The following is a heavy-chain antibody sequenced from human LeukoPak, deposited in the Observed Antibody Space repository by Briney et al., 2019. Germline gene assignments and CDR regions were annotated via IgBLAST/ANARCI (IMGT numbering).Heavy chain of an antibody. CDR1: GYTFTGYY. CDR2: INPNSGGT. V-gene: IGHV1-2*02. D-gene: IGHD6-6*01. CDR3: ARVPQDIAARRSGTSVYYFDY. Sequence: ASVKVSCKASGYTFTGYYMHWVRQAPGQGLEWMGWINPNSGGTNYAQKFQGRVTMTRDTSISTAYMELSRLRSDDTAVYYCARVPQDIAARRSGTSVYYFDYWGQGTLVTVSS. J-gene: IGHJ4*02.